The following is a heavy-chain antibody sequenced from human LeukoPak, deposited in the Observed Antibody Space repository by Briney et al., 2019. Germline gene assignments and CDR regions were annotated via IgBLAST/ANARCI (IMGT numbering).Heavy chain of an antibody. J-gene: IGHJ4*02. CDR1: GASISSGDYY. V-gene: IGHV4-31*03. CDR2: IYNGGST. CDR3: ARAYSPSSLYFDY. Sequence: PSQTLSLTCTVSGASISSGDYYWSWIRQHPGKGLEWIGYIYNGGSTYYNPSLKSRITISVDTSQSQFSLKLSSVTAADTAVYFCARAYSPSSLYFDYWGQGTLVTVSS. D-gene: IGHD6-6*01.